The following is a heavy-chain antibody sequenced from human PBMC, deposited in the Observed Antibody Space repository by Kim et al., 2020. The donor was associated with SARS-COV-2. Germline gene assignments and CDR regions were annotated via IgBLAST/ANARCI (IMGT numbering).Heavy chain of an antibody. CDR3: ARSTSCYDY. D-gene: IGHD2-2*01. J-gene: IGHJ4*02. V-gene: IGHV4-4*02. CDR2: ST. Sequence: STNYTPSLKSRVTISVDKSKNQFSRKLSSVTAADTAVYYCARSTSCYDYWGQGTLVTVSS.